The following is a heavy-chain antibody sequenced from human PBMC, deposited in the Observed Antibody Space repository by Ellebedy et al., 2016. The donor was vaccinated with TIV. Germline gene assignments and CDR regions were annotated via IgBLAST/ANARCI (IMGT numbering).Heavy chain of an antibody. D-gene: IGHD7-27*01. V-gene: IGHV4-34*01. Sequence: SQTLSLTCGVYGGSFSGYYWSWIRQPPGKGLEWIWEINHIGTTNYNPSLESRVTISVDTSKTQFSLKLSSVTAADTAVYYCARGAQTGDLTWGQGTLVTVSS. CDR1: GGSFSGYY. J-gene: IGHJ4*02. CDR2: INHIGTT. CDR3: ARGAQTGDLT.